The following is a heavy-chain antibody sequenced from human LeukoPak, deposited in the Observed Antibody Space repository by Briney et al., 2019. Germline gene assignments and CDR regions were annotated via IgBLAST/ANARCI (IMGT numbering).Heavy chain of an antibody. CDR2: IKQDGSEK. J-gene: IGHJ5*02. CDR1: GFTFSSYW. Sequence: SGGSLRLSCAASGFTFSSYWMSWVRQAPGKGLEWVANIKQDGSEKYYVDSVKGRFTISRDNAKNSLYLQMNSLRAEDTAVYYCARAYFPNYYDSSVAPWGQGTLVTVSS. CDR3: ARAYFPNYYDSSVAP. V-gene: IGHV3-7*01. D-gene: IGHD3-22*01.